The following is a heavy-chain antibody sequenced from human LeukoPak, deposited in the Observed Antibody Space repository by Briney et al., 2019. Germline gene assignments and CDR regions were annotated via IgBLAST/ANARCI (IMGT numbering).Heavy chain of an antibody. V-gene: IGHV4-4*07. D-gene: IGHD6-6*01. CDR1: GGSISSYY. Sequence: SETLSLTCTVSGGSISSYYWSWIRQPAGKGLEWIGRIHTTGSTNYNPSLNSRVTMSLDTSKNQFSLKLTSVTAADTAVYFCATRIGGGTSYYFDYWGQGSLVTVSS. CDR3: ATRIGGGTSYYFDY. CDR2: IHTTGST. J-gene: IGHJ4*02.